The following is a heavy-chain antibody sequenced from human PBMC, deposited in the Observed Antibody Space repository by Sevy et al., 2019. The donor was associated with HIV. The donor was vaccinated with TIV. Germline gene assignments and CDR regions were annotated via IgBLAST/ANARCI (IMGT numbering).Heavy chain of an antibody. CDR1: GFTFSSYG. CDR2: IRYDGSNK. V-gene: IGHV3-30*02. D-gene: IGHD3-3*01. Sequence: GGSLRLSCAASGFTFSSYGMHWVRQVPGKGLEWVAFIRYDGSNKYYADSVKGRFTISRDNSKNTLYLQMNSLRAEDTAVYYCAKDQGRFLEWLFAPVDYWGQGTLVTVSS. CDR3: AKDQGRFLEWLFAPVDY. J-gene: IGHJ4*02.